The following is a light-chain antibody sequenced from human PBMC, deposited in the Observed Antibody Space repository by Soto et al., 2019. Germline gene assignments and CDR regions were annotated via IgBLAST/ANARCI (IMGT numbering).Light chain of an antibody. CDR2: EVT. CDR3: NSYTSASFYV. Sequence: QSVLAQPASVSGSPGQSITISCTGTTSDIAGYNYVSWYQQHPGKAHKLLIYEVTTRASGVSHRFSGSKSGNTASLTISGLQAEDEAEYYCNSYTSASFYVFGTGTKVTV. V-gene: IGLV2-14*01. J-gene: IGLJ1*01. CDR1: TSDIAGYNY.